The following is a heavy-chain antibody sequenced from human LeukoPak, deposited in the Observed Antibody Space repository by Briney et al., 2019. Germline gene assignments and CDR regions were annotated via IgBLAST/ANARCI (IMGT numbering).Heavy chain of an antibody. V-gene: IGHV3-48*03. J-gene: IGHJ4*02. CDR2: ISSSGSTI. CDR3: ARGAAAGKHFDY. CDR1: GFTFSSYE. D-gene: IGHD6-13*01. Sequence: GGSLRLSCAASGFTFSSYEMNWVRQAPGKGLEWVSYISSSGSTIYYADSVKGRFTISRDNAKNSLYLQMNSLRAEDTAVYYCARGAAAGKHFDYWGQGTLVTVSS.